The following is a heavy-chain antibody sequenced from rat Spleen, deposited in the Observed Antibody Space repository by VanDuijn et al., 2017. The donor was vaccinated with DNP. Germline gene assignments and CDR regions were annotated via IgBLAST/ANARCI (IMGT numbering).Heavy chain of an antibody. J-gene: IGHJ2*01. CDR1: GYSITSSFR. CDR3: AIQLGVFDY. CDR2: INGAGST. Sequence: EVQLQESGPGLVKPSQSLSLTCSVTGYSITSSFRWSWIRKFPGDKLVRMGYINGAGSTNYNPSLKSRISITRDTSKNQFFLQVNSVTPEDSATYYCAIQLGVFDYWGQGVMVTVSS. D-gene: IGHD5-1*01. V-gene: IGHV3-3*01.